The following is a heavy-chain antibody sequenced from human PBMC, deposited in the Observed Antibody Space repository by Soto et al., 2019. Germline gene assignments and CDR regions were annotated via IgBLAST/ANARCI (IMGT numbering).Heavy chain of an antibody. J-gene: IGHJ4*02. V-gene: IGHV3-33*01. D-gene: IGHD3-9*01. Sequence: SLRLSCAASGFTFSSYGMHWVRQAPGKGLEWVAVIWYDGSNKYYADSVKGRFTISRDNSKNTLYLQMNSLRAEDTAVYYCARVTYYDILTGYYNPPDYWGQG. CDR1: GFTFSSYG. CDR2: IWYDGSNK. CDR3: ARVTYYDILTGYYNPPDY.